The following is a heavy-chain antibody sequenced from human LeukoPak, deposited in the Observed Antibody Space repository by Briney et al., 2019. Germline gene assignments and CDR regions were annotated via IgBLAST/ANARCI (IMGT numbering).Heavy chain of an antibody. V-gene: IGHV1-69*02. Sequence: SVKVSCKASGGTFSSYTISWVRQAPGQGLEWMGRIIPILGIANYAQKFQGRVTITADKSTSTAYMELSSLRSEDTAVYYCARSTRYCSSTSCLRVLRSFVLWGRGTLVTVSS. D-gene: IGHD2-2*01. J-gene: IGHJ2*01. CDR2: IIPILGIA. CDR1: GGTFSSYT. CDR3: ARSTRYCSSTSCLRVLRSFVL.